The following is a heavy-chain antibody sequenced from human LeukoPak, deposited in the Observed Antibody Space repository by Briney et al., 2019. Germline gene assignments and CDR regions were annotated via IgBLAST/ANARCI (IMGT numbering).Heavy chain of an antibody. Sequence: SETLSLTCAIYSETFSGYFWSWIRQPPGKGLEWIGEINYSGSTNYNPSLKSRVTISVDTSKNQFSLKLSSVTAAGTAVYYCARDPWNYAYWGQGTLVTVSS. J-gene: IGHJ4*02. D-gene: IGHD1-7*01. CDR1: SETFSGYF. CDR3: ARDPWNYAY. CDR2: INYSGST. V-gene: IGHV4-34*01.